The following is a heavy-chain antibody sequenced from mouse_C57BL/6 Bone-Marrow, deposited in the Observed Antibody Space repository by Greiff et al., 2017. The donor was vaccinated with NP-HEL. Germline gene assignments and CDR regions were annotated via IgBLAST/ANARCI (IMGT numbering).Heavy chain of an antibody. J-gene: IGHJ3*01. D-gene: IGHD1-1*01. Sequence: QVQLKQPGAELVKPGASVKMSCKASGYTFTSYWITWVKQRPGQGLEWIGDIYPGSGSTNYNEKFKSKATLTVDTSSSTAYMQLSSLTSEDSAVYYCARRDYGSRSWFAYWGQGTLVTVSA. CDR3: ARRDYGSRSWFAY. CDR2: IYPGSGST. CDR1: GYTFTSYW. V-gene: IGHV1-55*01.